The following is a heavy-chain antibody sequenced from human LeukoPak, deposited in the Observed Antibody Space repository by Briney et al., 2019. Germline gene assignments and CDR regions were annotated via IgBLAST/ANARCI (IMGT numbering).Heavy chain of an antibody. CDR3: ARDRRRELLHAFDI. Sequence: SETLPLTCTYSGGTIRRNYWSWIRQPPVKGLEWIAYVHYSDSANYNPPLKSRLTISLDASKNQFSLKLDSVTAADTALYYCARDRRRELLHAFDIWGQGTMVTVSS. CDR2: VHYSDSA. J-gene: IGHJ3*02. V-gene: IGHV4-59*13. CDR1: GGTIRRNY. D-gene: IGHD1-7*01.